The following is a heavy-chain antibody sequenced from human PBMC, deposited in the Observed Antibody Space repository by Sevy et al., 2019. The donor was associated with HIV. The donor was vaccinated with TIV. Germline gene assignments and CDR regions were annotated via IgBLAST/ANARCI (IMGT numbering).Heavy chain of an antibody. J-gene: IGHJ4*02. D-gene: IGHD6-19*01. Sequence: GGSLRLSCAASGFTFSSYAMHWVRQAPGKGLEWVAVISYDGSNKYYADSVKGRFTISRDNSKNTLYLQMNSLRAEDTVVCYCGGVKARGWRGSGGGGSLDYWGQGTLVTVSS. CDR2: ISYDGSNK. V-gene: IGHV3-30-3*01. CDR3: GGVKARGWRGSGGGGSLDY. CDR1: GFTFSSYA.